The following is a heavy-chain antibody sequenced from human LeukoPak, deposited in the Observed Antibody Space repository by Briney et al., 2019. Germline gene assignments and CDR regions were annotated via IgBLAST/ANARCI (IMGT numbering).Heavy chain of an antibody. CDR3: ATPVVPAAYYYYGMDV. CDR2: ISSSSSYI. J-gene: IGHJ6*02. Sequence: GGSLRLSCAASGFTFSSYSMNWVRQAPGKGLEWVSSISSSSSYIYYAGSVKGRFTISRDNAKNSLYLQMNSLRAEDTAVYYCATPVVPAAYYYYGMDVWGQGTTVTVSS. CDR1: GFTFSSYS. D-gene: IGHD2-2*01. V-gene: IGHV3-21*04.